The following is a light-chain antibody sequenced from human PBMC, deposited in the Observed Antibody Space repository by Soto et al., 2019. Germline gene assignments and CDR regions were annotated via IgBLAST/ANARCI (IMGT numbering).Light chain of an antibody. CDR3: CSYAGSSTFNWV. CDR1: SSDVGSYNL. CDR2: EVS. V-gene: IGLV2-23*02. J-gene: IGLJ3*02. Sequence: QSALTQPASVSGSPEQSITISCTGTSSDVGSYNLVSWYQQHPGKAPKLMIYEVSKRPSGVSNRFSGSKSGNTASLTISGLQAEDEADYYCCSYAGSSTFNWVFGGGTQLTVL.